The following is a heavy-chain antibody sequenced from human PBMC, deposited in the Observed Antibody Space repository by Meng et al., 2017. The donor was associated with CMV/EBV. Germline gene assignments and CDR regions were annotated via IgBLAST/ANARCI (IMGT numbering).Heavy chain of an antibody. D-gene: IGHD2-2*01. CDR3: ARHQFKGYCSSTSCYHAFDI. CDR2: IYPGDSDT. V-gene: IGHV5-51*01. CDR1: GYSFTSYW. Sequence: GESLKISCKGSGYSFTSYWIGWVRQMPGKGLEWMGIIYPGDSDTRYSPSFQGQVTISADKSTSTAYLQWSSLKASDTAMYYCARHQFKGYCSSTSCYHAFDIWGQGTMVTVSS. J-gene: IGHJ3*02.